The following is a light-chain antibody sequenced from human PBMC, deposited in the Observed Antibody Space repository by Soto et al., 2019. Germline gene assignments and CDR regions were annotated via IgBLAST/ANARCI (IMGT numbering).Light chain of an antibody. CDR1: QSVSSSF. CDR3: QQYGTSPRT. Sequence: EIVLTQSPGTLSLSPGEGATLSCRASQSVSSSFLAWYQQKPGQAPRLLIHDASSRATGIPDRFSGSGSGTDVTLIISRLEPEDFAVYYCQQYGTSPRTFGQGTKVEIK. V-gene: IGKV3-20*01. J-gene: IGKJ1*01. CDR2: DAS.